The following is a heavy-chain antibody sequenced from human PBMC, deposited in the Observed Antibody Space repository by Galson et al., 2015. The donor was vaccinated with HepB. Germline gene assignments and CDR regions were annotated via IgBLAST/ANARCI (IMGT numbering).Heavy chain of an antibody. J-gene: IGHJ4*02. CDR3: ARGGMATRGGPTFDY. V-gene: IGHV1-18*01. Sequence: SVKVSCKASGYTFTTYGINWVRQAPGQGLEWMGRISTYNGNTNYAQKFQGRVTMTPDTSTNTAYLELRSLRSDDGAVYYCARGGMATRGGPTFDYWGQGTLVTVSS. CDR1: GYTFTTYG. CDR2: ISTYNGNT. D-gene: IGHD3-16*01.